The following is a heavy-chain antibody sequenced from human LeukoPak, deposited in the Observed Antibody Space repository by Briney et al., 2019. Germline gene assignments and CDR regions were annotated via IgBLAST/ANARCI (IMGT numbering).Heavy chain of an antibody. CDR1: GGSIRSGNYY. CDR3: ARAGAMDFDI. CDR2: IYISGST. V-gene: IGHV4-61*02. Sequence: SETLSLTCTVSGGSIRSGNYYWNWIRQAAEKGLEWIGRIYISGSTDYNPSLKSRVTISVDTSKNQFSLKLSSVTAADTAVYYCARAGAMDFDIWGQGTMVTVSS. J-gene: IGHJ3*02. D-gene: IGHD2-8*01.